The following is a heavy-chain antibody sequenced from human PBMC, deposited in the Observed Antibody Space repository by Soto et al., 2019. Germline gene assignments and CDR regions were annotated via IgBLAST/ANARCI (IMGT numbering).Heavy chain of an antibody. D-gene: IGHD3-16*01. CDR1: GDSVSSHSAT. CDR2: TYYRSRWYN. J-gene: IGHJ4*02. CDR3: ARKPSSAPYFDY. Sequence: PSQTLPLSFVISGDSVSSHSATWNCIRQSPSRGLEWLGRTYYRSRWYNDYALSLKSRITINPDTSKNQFSLQLNSVTAQHTAVYYCARKPSSAPYFDYWGQGTLLTVSS. V-gene: IGHV6-1*01.